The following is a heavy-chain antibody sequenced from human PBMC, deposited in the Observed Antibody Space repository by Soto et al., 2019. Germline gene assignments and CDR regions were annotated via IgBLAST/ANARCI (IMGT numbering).Heavy chain of an antibody. D-gene: IGHD3-3*01. Sequence: QITLNESGPTQVKPRQTLTLTCTFSGFSLTTSGVGVGWIRQSPGKAPEWLALIYWDDDKRYSPSLKSRLTLTKDTSKNQVVLTMADLDPADTATYYCAHRVLRTVFGLVTTAAIYFDFWGQGTPVVVSS. CDR3: AHRVLRTVFGLVTTAAIYFDF. CDR2: IYWDDDK. V-gene: IGHV2-5*02. J-gene: IGHJ4*02. CDR1: GFSLTTSGVG.